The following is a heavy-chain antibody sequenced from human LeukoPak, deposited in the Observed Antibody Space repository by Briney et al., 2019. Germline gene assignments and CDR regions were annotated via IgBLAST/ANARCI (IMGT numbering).Heavy chain of an antibody. Sequence: GGSLRLSCRTSGFSFRNYSMNCVRQAPGRGLQWVSAISASGRTTKYEGHVKVRLTISRDNSRNKLYLHIDSLRADDTALYFCAKDDAGFGEDFDSWGQGTLVIVSS. V-gene: IGHV3-23*02. CDR2: ISASGRTT. J-gene: IGHJ4*02. CDR3: AKDDAGFGEDFDS. D-gene: IGHD3-10*01. CDR1: GFSFRNYS.